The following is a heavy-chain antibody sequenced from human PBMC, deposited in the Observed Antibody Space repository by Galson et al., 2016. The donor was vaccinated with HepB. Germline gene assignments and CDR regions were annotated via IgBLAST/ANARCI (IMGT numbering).Heavy chain of an antibody. J-gene: IGHJ4*02. V-gene: IGHV3-23*01. CDR3: AKGRSYSNGFYYFDN. CDR1: GFSVSGHA. CDR2: ISGSGGIT. D-gene: IGHD6-19*01. Sequence: SLRLSCAASGFSVSGHAMSWVRQGPGKGLDWVSGISGSGGITYYGDSVKGRFTISRGDSKNTLFLQMNSLRAEDTAVYYCAKGRSYSNGFYYFDNWGRGTLVTVSS.